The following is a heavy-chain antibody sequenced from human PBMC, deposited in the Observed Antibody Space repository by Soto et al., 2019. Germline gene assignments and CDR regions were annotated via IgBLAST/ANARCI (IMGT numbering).Heavy chain of an antibody. V-gene: IGHV3-30-3*01. CDR1: GFTFSSYA. Sequence: QVQLVESGGGVVQPGRSLRLSCAASGFTFSSYAMHWVRQAPGKGLEWVAVISYDGSNKYYADSVKGRFTISRDNSKNTLYLQMNSLRAEDTAVYYCAREADGYVLYFWYFDLWGRGTLVTVSS. CDR3: AREADGYVLYFWYFDL. J-gene: IGHJ2*01. D-gene: IGHD5-12*01. CDR2: ISYDGSNK.